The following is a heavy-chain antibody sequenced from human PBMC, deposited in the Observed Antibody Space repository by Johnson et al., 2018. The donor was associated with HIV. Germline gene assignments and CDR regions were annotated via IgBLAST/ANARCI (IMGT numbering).Heavy chain of an antibody. CDR1: GFTFSSYD. J-gene: IGHJ3*02. D-gene: IGHD3-22*01. CDR3: TRTDETYNYESGGYVDAFDI. Sequence: VYLVESGGGLVQPGGSLRLSCAASGFTFSSYDMHWVRQATGNGLEWVSAISGSGGRTYYADSVKGRLTISRDNSKNTAYLQMNSLKTEDTAFYYCTRTDETYNYESGGYVDAFDIWGQGTMVTVSS. CDR2: ISGSGGRT. V-gene: IGHV3-23*04.